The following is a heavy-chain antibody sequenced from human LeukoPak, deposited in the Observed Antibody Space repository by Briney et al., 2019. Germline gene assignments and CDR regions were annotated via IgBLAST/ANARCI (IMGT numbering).Heavy chain of an antibody. Sequence: ASVKVSCKASGYTFTSYGISWVRQAPGQGLEWMGWISAYNGNTNYAQKLQGRVTMTTDTTTSTAYMELRSLRSDDTAVYYCARAIAAAGTGAYYYYYYYMDVWGKGTTVTVSS. CDR3: ARAIAAAGTGAYYYYYYYMDV. V-gene: IGHV1-18*01. D-gene: IGHD6-13*01. J-gene: IGHJ6*03. CDR1: GYTFTSYG. CDR2: ISAYNGNT.